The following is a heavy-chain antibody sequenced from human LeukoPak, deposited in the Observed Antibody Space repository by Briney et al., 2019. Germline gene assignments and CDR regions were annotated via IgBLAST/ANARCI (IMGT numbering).Heavy chain of an antibody. J-gene: IGHJ4*02. CDR3: AKDVRPAYDFWSGYYSSPFDY. CDR1: GFTFSSYG. D-gene: IGHD3-3*01. V-gene: IGHV3-30*18. CDR2: ISYDGSNK. Sequence: TGGSLRLSCAASGFTFSSYGMHWVRQAPGKGLEWVAVISYDGSNKYYADSVKGRFTISRDNSKNTLYLQMNSLRAEDTAAYYCAKDVRPAYDFWSGYYSSPFDYWGQGTLVTVSS.